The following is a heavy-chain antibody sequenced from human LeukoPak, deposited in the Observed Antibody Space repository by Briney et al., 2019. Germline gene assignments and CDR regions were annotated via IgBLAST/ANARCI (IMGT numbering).Heavy chain of an antibody. D-gene: IGHD3-10*01. CDR3: AREGVQGTMVRGVIITANWFDP. CDR1: GYTFTSYG. CDR2: ISAYNGNT. Sequence: GASVKVSFKASGYTFTSYGISWVRQAPGQGLEWMGWISAYNGNTNYPQKLQGRVTMTTDTSTSTAYMELRSLRSDDTAVYYCAREGVQGTMVRGVIITANWFDPWGQGTLVTVSS. J-gene: IGHJ5*02. V-gene: IGHV1-18*04.